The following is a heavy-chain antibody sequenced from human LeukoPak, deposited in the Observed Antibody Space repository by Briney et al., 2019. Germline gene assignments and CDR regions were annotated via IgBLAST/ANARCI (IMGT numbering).Heavy chain of an antibody. CDR1: GFTFSSYW. D-gene: IGHD6-19*01. V-gene: IGHV3-7*03. J-gene: IGHJ6*02. CDR2: IKQDGSEK. CDR3: ARVRGWSKGGMDV. Sequence: TGGSLRLSCAASGFTFSSYWMSWVRQAPGKGLEWVANIKQDGSEKYYMDSVKGRFTISRDNAKNSLYLQMNSLRAEDTAVYYCARVRGWSKGGMDVWGQGTTVTVSS.